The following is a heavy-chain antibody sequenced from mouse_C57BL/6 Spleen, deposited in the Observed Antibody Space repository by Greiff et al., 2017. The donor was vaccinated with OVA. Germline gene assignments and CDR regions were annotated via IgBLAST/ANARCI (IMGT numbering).Heavy chain of an antibody. D-gene: IGHD2-4*01. CDR3: ARSEDYEPYAMDY. Sequence: QVQLQQSGAELARPGASVKLSCKASGYTFTSYGISWVKQRTGQGLEWIGEIYPRSGNTYYNEKFKGKATLTADKSSSTAYMELRSLTSEDAAVYICARSEDYEPYAMDYRGQGTSVTVSS. CDR1: GYTFTSYG. V-gene: IGHV1-81*01. CDR2: IYPRSGNT. J-gene: IGHJ4*01.